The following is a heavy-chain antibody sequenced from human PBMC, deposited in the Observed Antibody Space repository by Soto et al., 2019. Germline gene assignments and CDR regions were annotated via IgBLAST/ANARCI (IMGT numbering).Heavy chain of an antibody. Sequence: VGSLRLSCAASGFTFSSYAMSWVRQAPGKGLEWVSATSGSGGSTYYADSVKGRFTISRDNSKNTLYLQMNSLRAEDTAVYYCAKGYDFWRGYYGYWGQGTLVPVSS. D-gene: IGHD3-3*01. V-gene: IGHV3-23*01. CDR1: GFTFSSYA. CDR3: AKGYDFWRGYYGY. J-gene: IGHJ4*02. CDR2: TSGSGGST.